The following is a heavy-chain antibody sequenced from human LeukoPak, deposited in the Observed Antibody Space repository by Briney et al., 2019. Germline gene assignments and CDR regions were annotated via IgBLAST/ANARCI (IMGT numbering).Heavy chain of an antibody. CDR2: ISWNSGSI. Sequence: PGGSLRLSCAASGFTFDDYAMHWVREAPGKGLEGGSGISWNSGSIGYADSVKGRFTISRDNAKNSLYLQMNSLRAEDTALYYCANNFLGSSWWGAFDIWGQGTMVTVSS. CDR1: GFTFDDYA. D-gene: IGHD6-13*01. J-gene: IGHJ3*02. CDR3: ANNFLGSSWWGAFDI. V-gene: IGHV3-9*01.